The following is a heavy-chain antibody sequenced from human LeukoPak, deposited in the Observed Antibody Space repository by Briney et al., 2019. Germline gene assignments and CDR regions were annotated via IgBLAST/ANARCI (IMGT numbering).Heavy chain of an antibody. CDR2: ISGSGTST. V-gene: IGHV3-23*01. CDR1: GFTFSSYA. Sequence: GGSLRLSCAASGFTFSSYALSWVRQAPGQGLEWVSAISGSGTSTYYADSVKGRFTIYRDNSKNTLYLRMNSLRAEDTAVYYCVVTLSSSWAPAQFDYWGQGTLVTVSS. D-gene: IGHD6-13*01. CDR3: VVTLSSSWAPAQFDY. J-gene: IGHJ4*02.